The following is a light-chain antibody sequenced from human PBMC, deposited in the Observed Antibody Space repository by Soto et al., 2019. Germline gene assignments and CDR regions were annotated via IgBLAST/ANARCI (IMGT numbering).Light chain of an antibody. CDR2: GAS. J-gene: IGKJ3*01. V-gene: IGKV3-15*01. CDR3: QQYNNWLIT. CDR1: QSVSSN. Sequence: EIVMTQSPATLSVSPGERATLSCRASQSVSSNLAWYQQKPGQAPRLLIYGASTRATGIPARFSGSGSGTEFTLTISSLQSEDLAVYYCQQYNNWLITFGPGTKVDIK.